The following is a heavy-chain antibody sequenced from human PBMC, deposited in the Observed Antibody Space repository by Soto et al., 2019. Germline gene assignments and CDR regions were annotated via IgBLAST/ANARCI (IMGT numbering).Heavy chain of an antibody. J-gene: IGHJ6*02. CDR1: GGSISSYY. D-gene: IGHD7-27*01. Sequence: SETLSLTCTVSGGSISSYYWSWIRQPPGKGLEWIGYIYYSGSTNYNPSLKSRVTISVDTSKNQFSLKLSSVTAADTAVYYCARGVNWGMGYGMDVWGQGTTVTVSS. V-gene: IGHV4-59*01. CDR2: IYYSGST. CDR3: ARGVNWGMGYGMDV.